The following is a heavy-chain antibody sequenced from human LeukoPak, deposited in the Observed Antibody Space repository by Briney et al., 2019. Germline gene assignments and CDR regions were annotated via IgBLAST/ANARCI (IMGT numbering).Heavy chain of an antibody. CDR1: ELTLSNAW. Sequence: PGGSLRLSCAAAELTLSNAWMSWVRQAPGKGLEWVALIKPETDGGTPDYAAIVKGRFTISRDDSGDTLYLQMNSLKTEDTAVYYCTTQGSSRWSDYYYYMDVWGNGTTVTVSS. CDR2: IKPETDGGTP. V-gene: IGHV3-15*01. J-gene: IGHJ6*03. D-gene: IGHD6-13*01. CDR3: TTQGSSRWSDYYYYMDV.